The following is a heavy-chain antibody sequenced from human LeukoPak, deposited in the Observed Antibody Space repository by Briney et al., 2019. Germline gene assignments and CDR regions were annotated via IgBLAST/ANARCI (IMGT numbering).Heavy chain of an antibody. V-gene: IGHV3-21*01. CDR1: GSTFSSYS. D-gene: IGHD3-22*01. Sequence: GGSLRLSCAASGSTFSSYSMNWVRQAPGKGLEWVSSVSSSGSYIYYADSVKGRFTISRDNAKNSLYLQMNSLRAEDTAVYYCARDRRDISGYSHFDYWGQGTLVTVSS. CDR3: ARDRRDISGYSHFDY. CDR2: VSSSGSYI. J-gene: IGHJ4*02.